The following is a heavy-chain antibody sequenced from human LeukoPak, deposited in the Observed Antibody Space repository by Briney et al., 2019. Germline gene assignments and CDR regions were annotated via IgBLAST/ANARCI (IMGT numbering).Heavy chain of an antibody. CDR2: IYHSGST. J-gene: IGHJ4*02. CDR3: ARGGGDLRYFDWLSMRYFDY. Sequence: PSGTLSLTCAVSGGSISSSNWWSWVRQPPGKGLEWIGEIYHSGSTNYNPSLKSRVTISVDKSKNQFSLKLSSVTAADTAVYYCARGGGDLRYFDWLSMRYFDYWGQGTLVTVSS. CDR1: GGSISSSNW. D-gene: IGHD3-9*01. V-gene: IGHV4-4*02.